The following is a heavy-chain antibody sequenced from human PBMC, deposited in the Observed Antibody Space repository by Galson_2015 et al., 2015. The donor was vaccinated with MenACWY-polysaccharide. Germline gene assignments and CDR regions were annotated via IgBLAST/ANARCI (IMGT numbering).Heavy chain of an antibody. CDR3: ARGNLAYCGGDCYLYNWFDP. CDR1: GYTFTSYD. V-gene: IGHV1-8*01. Sequence: SVKVSCKASGYTFTSYDINWVRQATGQGLEWMGWMNPNSGNTGYAQKFRGRVTMTRNTSISTAYMELSSLRSEDTAVYYCARGNLAYCGGDCYLYNWFDPWGQGTLVTVSS. CDR2: MNPNSGNT. J-gene: IGHJ5*02. D-gene: IGHD2-21*02.